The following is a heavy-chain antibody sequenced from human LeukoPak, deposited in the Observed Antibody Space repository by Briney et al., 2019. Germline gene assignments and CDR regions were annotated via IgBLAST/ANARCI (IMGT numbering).Heavy chain of an antibody. Sequence: GGSLRLSCAASGFTFSSYAMSWVRQTPGKGPEWVSAISGSSGTTYYADSVKGRLTISRDNSKKMLYLQMSGLRPEDTAPYYCAGVWGPSSAWPWAFEYWGQGTLVTVSS. D-gene: IGHD6-13*01. CDR2: ISGSSGTT. J-gene: IGHJ4*02. CDR3: AGVWGPSSAWPWAFEY. V-gene: IGHV3-23*01. CDR1: GFTFSSYA.